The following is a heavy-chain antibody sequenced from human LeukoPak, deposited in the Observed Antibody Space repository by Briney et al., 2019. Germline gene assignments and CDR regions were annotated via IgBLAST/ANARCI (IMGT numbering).Heavy chain of an antibody. CDR3: ARVAVPRDYMDV. CDR1: GYTFIRYG. D-gene: IGHD2-2*01. CDR2: IGAYNGNT. V-gene: IGHV1-18*01. J-gene: IGHJ6*03. Sequence: ASVKVSCKASGYTFIRYGITWVRQAPGQGLEWMGWIGAYNGNTHYAQKFQGRVTMTTDTSTSTAYMELRSLRSDDTAVYYCARVAVPRDYMDVWGKGTTVTVSS.